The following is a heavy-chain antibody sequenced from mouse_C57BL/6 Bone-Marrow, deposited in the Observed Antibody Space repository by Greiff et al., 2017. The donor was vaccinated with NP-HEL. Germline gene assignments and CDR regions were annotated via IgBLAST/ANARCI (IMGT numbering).Heavy chain of an antibody. J-gene: IGHJ1*03. D-gene: IGHD2-10*02. Sequence: QVQLQQSGAELVRPGASVTLSCKASGYTFTDYEMHWVKQTPVHGLEWIGAIDPEPGGTAYNQKFKGKAILTADKSSSTAYMELRSLTAEDSAVYYGTRGGPYGYWYFDVWGTGTTVTVSS. CDR2: IDPEPGGT. CDR3: TRGGPYGYWYFDV. CDR1: GYTFTDYE. V-gene: IGHV1-15*01.